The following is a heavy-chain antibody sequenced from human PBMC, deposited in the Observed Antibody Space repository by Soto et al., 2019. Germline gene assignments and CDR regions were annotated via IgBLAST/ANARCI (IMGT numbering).Heavy chain of an antibody. Sequence: SETLFLTCTVSCGSMSDYFWTFIRLPAGKRLEWIGRKSISGSTDYNPSLKGRASMSVDTSKNQFSLKLSSVTAADTAVYYCARLRKDGYSSRVYYFDYWGQGTLVTVSS. CDR1: CGSMSDYF. J-gene: IGHJ4*02. D-gene: IGHD6-13*01. V-gene: IGHV4-4*07. CDR3: ARLRKDGYSSRVYYFDY. CDR2: KSISGST.